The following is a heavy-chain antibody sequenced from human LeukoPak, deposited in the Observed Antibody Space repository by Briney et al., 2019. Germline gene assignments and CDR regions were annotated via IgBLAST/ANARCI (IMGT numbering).Heavy chain of an antibody. CDR1: GFTFSSYS. V-gene: IGHV3-48*01. CDR3: ARGRAAAGHNYYYGMDV. Sequence: GGSLRLSCAASGFTFSSYSMNWVRQAPGKGLEWVSYISSSSSTIYYADSVKGRFTISRDNAKNSLYLQMNSLRAEDTAVYYCARGRAAAGHNYYYGMDVWGQGTTVTVSS. CDR2: ISSSSSTI. D-gene: IGHD6-13*01. J-gene: IGHJ6*02.